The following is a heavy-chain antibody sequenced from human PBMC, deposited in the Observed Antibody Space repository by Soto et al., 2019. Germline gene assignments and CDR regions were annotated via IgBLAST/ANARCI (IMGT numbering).Heavy chain of an antibody. CDR1: GFTFSSYA. CDR2: ISNNGDTA. Sequence: PGGSLRLSCATSGFTFSSYARVWVRQAAEKGLEWVASISNNGDTAYYADSVKGRFTISRGNSENTLYLQMTGLRADDTALYFCAKSRVFIGAIVTLLDSWGQGPQV. J-gene: IGHJ4*02. V-gene: IGHV3-23*01. D-gene: IGHD3-16*02. CDR3: AKSRVFIGAIVTLLDS.